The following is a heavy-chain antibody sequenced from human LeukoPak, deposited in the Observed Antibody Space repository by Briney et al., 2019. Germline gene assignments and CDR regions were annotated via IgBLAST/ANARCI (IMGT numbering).Heavy chain of an antibody. Sequence: ASVKVSCKASGHTFTGYYMHWVRQAPGQGLEWMGWISPNSGGTNYAQKFQGRVTMTRDTSISTAYMELSRLRSDDTAVYYCARDPGDSTIFGVVDGLYYFDYWGQGTLVTVSS. CDR2: ISPNSGGT. CDR3: ARDPGDSTIFGVVDGLYYFDY. D-gene: IGHD3-3*01. J-gene: IGHJ4*02. V-gene: IGHV1-2*02. CDR1: GHTFTGYY.